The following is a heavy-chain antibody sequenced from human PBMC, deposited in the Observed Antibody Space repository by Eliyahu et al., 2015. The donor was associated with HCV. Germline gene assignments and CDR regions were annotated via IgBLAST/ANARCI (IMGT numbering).Heavy chain of an antibody. Sequence: EVQLVESGGGLVKPGGSLRLSCAASGFTFSXAWMXXVRQXPGKGLEWIGRIKSKTDGGXTXYAAPXKGRFTISRDDSKSTLYLQMNSLKTEDTAVYYCTTGAPGGFDYYLDVWGQGTTVTVSS. CDR2: IKSKTDGGXT. J-gene: IGHJ6*03. D-gene: IGHD3-10*01. CDR3: TTGAPGGFDYYLDV. CDR1: GFTFSXAW. V-gene: IGHV3-15*01.